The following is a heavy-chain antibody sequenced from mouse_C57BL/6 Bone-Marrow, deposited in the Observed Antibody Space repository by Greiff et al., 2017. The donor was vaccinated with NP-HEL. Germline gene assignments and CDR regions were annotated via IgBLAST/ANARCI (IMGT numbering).Heavy chain of an antibody. J-gene: IGHJ4*01. Sequence: VKLVESGAELARPGASVKLSCKASGYTFTSYGISWVKQRTGQGLEWIGEIYPRSGNTYYNEKFKGKATLTADKSSSTAYMELRSLTSEDSAVYFCARRLLRYAMDYWGQGTSVTVSS. CDR1: GYTFTSYG. CDR3: ARRLLRYAMDY. V-gene: IGHV1-81*01. D-gene: IGHD1-1*01. CDR2: IYPRSGNT.